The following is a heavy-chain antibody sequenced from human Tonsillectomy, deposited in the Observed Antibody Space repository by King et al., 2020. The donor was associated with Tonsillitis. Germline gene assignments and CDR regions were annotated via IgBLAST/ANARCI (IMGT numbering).Heavy chain of an antibody. CDR1: GFTFSTYW. D-gene: IGHD5-24*01. J-gene: IGHJ4*02. CDR2: IKQGGSEK. Sequence: VQRVESGGGLVQPGGSLRLSCAASGFTFSTYWMSWVRQAPGKGLEWVANIKQGGSEKYYVDSVKGRFTISRDNAKNSLYLQMNSLRAEDTAVYYCGRQGTLGYNFDYWGQGTLVTVSS. V-gene: IGHV3-7*03. CDR3: GRQGTLGYNFDY.